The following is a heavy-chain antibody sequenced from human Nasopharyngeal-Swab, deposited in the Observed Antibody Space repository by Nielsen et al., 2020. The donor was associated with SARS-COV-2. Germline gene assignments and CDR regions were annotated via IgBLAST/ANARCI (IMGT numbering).Heavy chain of an antibody. J-gene: IGHJ5*02. CDR2: ISSSSSYI. Sequence: ETLSLTCAASGFTFSSYSMNWVRQAPGKGLEWVSSISSSSSYIYYADSVKGRFTISRDNAKNSPYLQMNSLRAEDTGVYYCARGGVRSYWFDPWGQGTLVTVSS. CDR3: ARGGVRSYWFDP. CDR1: GFTFSSYS. D-gene: IGHD3-16*01. V-gene: IGHV3-21*01.